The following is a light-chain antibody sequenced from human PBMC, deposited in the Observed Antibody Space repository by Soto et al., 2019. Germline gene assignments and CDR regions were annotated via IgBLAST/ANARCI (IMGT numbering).Light chain of an antibody. Sequence: QSALTQPASVSGSLGQSITISCTGSSSDVGGFGFVSWYQQHPGKAPKLIIYEVAHRPSGVSDRFSGSKSGNTASLTISGLQAGDEAHYYCGSWDSSLSAYVFGTGTKVTVL. CDR2: EVA. CDR3: GSWDSSLSAYV. V-gene: IGLV2-14*03. CDR1: SSDVGGFGF. J-gene: IGLJ1*01.